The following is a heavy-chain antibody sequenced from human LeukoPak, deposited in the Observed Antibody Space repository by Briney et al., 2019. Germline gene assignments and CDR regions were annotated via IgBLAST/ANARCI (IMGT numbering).Heavy chain of an antibody. J-gene: IGHJ4*02. CDR3: ARGPEIYGSGSYLEMDY. CDR1: GGSISSGNYY. D-gene: IGHD3-10*01. V-gene: IGHV4-61*02. CDR2: IYTRGST. Sequence: SQTLSLTCTVSGGSISSGNYYWSWIRQPAGKGLEWIGRIYTRGSTKYTPSLKSRVTMSVDTSKNQFSLKLSSVTAADTAVYYCARGPEIYGSGSYLEMDYWGQGTLVTVSS.